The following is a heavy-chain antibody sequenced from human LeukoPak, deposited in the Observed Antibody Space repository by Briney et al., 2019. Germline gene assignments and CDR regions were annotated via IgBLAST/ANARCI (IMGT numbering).Heavy chain of an antibody. J-gene: IGHJ5*02. Sequence: AAVKVSCKASGGTFSSYAISWVRQAPGQGLEWMGWINPNSGGTNYAQKFQGRVTMTRDTSISTAYMELSRLRSDDMAVYYCARDLGGSYYVFFGHWGQGTLVTVSS. V-gene: IGHV1-2*02. D-gene: IGHD1-26*01. CDR3: ARDLGGSYYVFFGH. CDR2: INPNSGGT. CDR1: GGTFSSYA.